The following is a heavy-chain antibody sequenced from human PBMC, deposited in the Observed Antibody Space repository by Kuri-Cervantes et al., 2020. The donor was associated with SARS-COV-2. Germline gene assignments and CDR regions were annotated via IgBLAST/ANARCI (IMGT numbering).Heavy chain of an antibody. CDR3: ARDSNDYGDYKNTFDI. Sequence: SVKVSCKASGGTFSSYAISWVRQAPGQGLEWMGGIIPIFGTANYAQKFQGRVTITADESTSTAYMELSSLRSEDTAVYYCARDSNDYGDYKNTFDIWGQGTMVTVSS. D-gene: IGHD4-17*01. CDR1: GGTFSSYA. J-gene: IGHJ3*02. CDR2: IIPIFGTA. V-gene: IGHV1-69*13.